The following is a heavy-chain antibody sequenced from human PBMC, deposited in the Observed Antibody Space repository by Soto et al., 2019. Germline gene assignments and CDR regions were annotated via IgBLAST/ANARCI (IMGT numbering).Heavy chain of an antibody. CDR2: TYYRSKWYN. V-gene: IGHV6-1*01. CDR1: GDSVSSNSAA. CDR3: ARVPLMEYCGGDCYSRAFFDY. Sequence: SQTLSLTCAISGDSVSSNSAAWNWIRQSPSRGLEWLGRTYYRSKWYNDYAVSVKSRITINPDTSKNQFSLQLNSVTPEDTAVYYCARVPLMEYCGGDCYSRAFFDYWGQGTLVTVSS. D-gene: IGHD2-21*01. J-gene: IGHJ4*02.